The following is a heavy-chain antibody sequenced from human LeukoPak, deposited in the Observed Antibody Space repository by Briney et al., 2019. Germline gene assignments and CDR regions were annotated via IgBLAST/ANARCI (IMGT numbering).Heavy chain of an antibody. CDR3: ARGLGVVTAQSEQPKPRYFDL. J-gene: IGHJ2*01. V-gene: IGHV1-18*01. D-gene: IGHD2-21*02. CDR1: GYIFFSYG. CDR2: ISGYNGNT. Sequence: GASVKVSCKAAGYIFFSYGISWVRQAAGQGLEWMGWISGYNGNTNYAQNLQGRVTMTTDTSTSTAYMELRSLRSDDTAVYYCARGLGVVTAQSEQPKPRYFDLWGRGTQVTVSS.